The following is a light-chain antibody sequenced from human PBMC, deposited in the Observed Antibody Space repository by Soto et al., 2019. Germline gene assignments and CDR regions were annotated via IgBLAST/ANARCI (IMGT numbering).Light chain of an antibody. J-gene: IGLJ1*01. CDR2: EVT. CDR3: NSYTSASFYV. V-gene: IGLV2-14*01. Sequence: QSVLAQPASVSGSPGQSITISCTGTTSDIAGYNYVSWYQQHPGNAPKLLIYEVTSRASGVSHRFSGSKSGNTASLTISGLQAEDEAEHYCNSYTSASFYVFGTGTKVTVL. CDR1: TSDIAGYNY.